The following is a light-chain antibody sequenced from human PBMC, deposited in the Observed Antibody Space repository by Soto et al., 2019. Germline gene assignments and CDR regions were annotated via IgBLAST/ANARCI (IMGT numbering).Light chain of an antibody. CDR3: HQDGSSPQT. CDR1: LSVSNNF. V-gene: IGKV3-20*01. CDR2: AAS. J-gene: IGKJ1*01. Sequence: EIVLTQSPGTLSLSPGERAALSCRASLSVSNNFLAWYQRKPGQAPRILIYAASYRATDIPYRFSGSGSGTDFTLTSTRLEPDDFGVYYCHQDGSSPQTFGQGTKVEVK.